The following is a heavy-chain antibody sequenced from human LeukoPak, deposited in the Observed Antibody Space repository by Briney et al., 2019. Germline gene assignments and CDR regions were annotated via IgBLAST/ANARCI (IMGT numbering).Heavy chain of an antibody. D-gene: IGHD2-15*01. CDR3: AHSRAIVVVVAAFGPDAFDI. V-gene: IGHV2-5*02. CDR1: GFSLSTSEVG. J-gene: IGHJ3*02. CDR2: IYWDDDK. Sequence: SGPTLVKPTQTLTLTCTFSGFSLSTSEVGVGWIRQPPGKALEWLALIYWDDDKRYSPPLKSRLTITKDTSKNQVVLTMTNMDPVDTATYYCAHSRAIVVVVAAFGPDAFDIWGQGTMVTVSS.